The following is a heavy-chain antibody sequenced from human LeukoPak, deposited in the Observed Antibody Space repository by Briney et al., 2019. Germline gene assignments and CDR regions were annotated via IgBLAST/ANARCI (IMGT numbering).Heavy chain of an antibody. D-gene: IGHD3-22*01. J-gene: IGHJ3*02. V-gene: IGHV3-7*01. CDR3: ARDWLWYYYDSSGSQRADAFDI. CDR2: IKQDGSEK. CDR1: GFTFSSYW. Sequence: GGSLRLSCAASGFTFSSYWMSWVRQAPGKGLEWVANIKQDGSEKYCVDSVKGRFTISRDNAKNSLYLQMNSLRAEDTAVYYCARDWLWYYYDSSGSQRADAFDIWGQGTMVTVSS.